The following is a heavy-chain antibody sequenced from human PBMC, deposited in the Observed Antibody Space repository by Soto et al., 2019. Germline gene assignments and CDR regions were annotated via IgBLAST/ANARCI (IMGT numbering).Heavy chain of an antibody. Sequence: SQTLSLTCAISGDSVSSKSATWNWIRQSPSRGLEWLGRTYYRSKWSTDYAVSVNNRITINPDTSKNQFSLQLNSVTPEDTAMYYCTRALSGGYDSWGQGTLVTVSS. J-gene: IGHJ5*01. CDR2: TYYRSKWST. V-gene: IGHV6-1*01. CDR1: GDSVSSKSAT. CDR3: TRALSGGYDS. D-gene: IGHD1-26*01.